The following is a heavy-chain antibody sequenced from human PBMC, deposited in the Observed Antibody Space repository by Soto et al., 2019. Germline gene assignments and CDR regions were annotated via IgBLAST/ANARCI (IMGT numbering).Heavy chain of an antibody. CDR2: ISYDGSNK. D-gene: IGHD3-9*01. CDR1: GFTFSSYG. J-gene: IGHJ4*02. Sequence: GGSLRLSCAASGFTFSSYGMHWVRQAPGKGLEWVAVISYDGSNKYYADSVKGRFTISRDNSKNTLYLQMNSLRAEDTAVYYCAKPKGKNHYDILTGYFPVDYWGQGTLVTVPS. V-gene: IGHV3-30*18. CDR3: AKPKGKNHYDILTGYFPVDY.